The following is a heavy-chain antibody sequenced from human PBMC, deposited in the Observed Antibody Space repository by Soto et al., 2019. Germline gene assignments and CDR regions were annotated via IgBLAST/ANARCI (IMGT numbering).Heavy chain of an antibody. J-gene: IGHJ4*02. Sequence: GGSLRLSCAASGFTFSSYAMSWVRQAPGKGLEWVSAISGSGGSTYYADSVKGRFTISRDNSKNTLYLQMNSLRAEDTAVYYCAKDFGSSGYYYAGFDYWCQGTLVTVSS. CDR1: GFTFSSYA. D-gene: IGHD3-22*01. CDR2: ISGSGGST. V-gene: IGHV3-23*01. CDR3: AKDFGSSGYYYAGFDY.